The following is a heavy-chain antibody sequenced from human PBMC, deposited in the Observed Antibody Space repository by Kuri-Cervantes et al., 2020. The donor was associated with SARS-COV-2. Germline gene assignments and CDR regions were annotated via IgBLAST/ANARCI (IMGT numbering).Heavy chain of an antibody. J-gene: IGHJ4*02. V-gene: IGHV3-21*01. Sequence: GESLKISCAASGFTFSGYSMNWIRQAPGKGLEWVATIDSSSYYIYHADSVKGRLTISRDNAKTSVYLQMNSLKVEDTAVYYCAREGGGELGEDFDYWGQGALVTVSS. CDR2: IDSSSYYI. D-gene: IGHD7-27*01. CDR3: AREGGGELGEDFDY. CDR1: GFTFSGYS.